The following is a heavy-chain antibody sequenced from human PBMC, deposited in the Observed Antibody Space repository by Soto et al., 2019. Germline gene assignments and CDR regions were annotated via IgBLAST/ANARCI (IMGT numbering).Heavy chain of an antibody. CDR1: GFSLSNASMG. Sequence: SGPTLVNPTETLTLTCTVSGFSLSNASMGVSWIRQPPGKALEWLAHIFSNDEKSYSTSLKSRLTISKDTSKSQVVLTMTNMDPVDTATYYCARTLSLGYCSSTSCNYYYYYMDVWGKGTTVTVSS. J-gene: IGHJ6*03. V-gene: IGHV2-26*01. D-gene: IGHD2-2*01. CDR2: IFSNDEK. CDR3: ARTLSLGYCSSTSCNYYYYYMDV.